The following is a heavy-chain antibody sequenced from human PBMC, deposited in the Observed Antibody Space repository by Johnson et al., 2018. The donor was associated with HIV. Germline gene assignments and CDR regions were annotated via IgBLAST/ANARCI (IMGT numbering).Heavy chain of an antibody. Sequence: QVQLVESGGGLVRPGGSLRPSCGVSGFTLRTYDMAWVRQPTGKGLEWVAVISYDGSDKYYTDSVKGRFTISRDNSKNTLYLQMNRLRAEDTAVYYCAKVGRRVPLILGALDVWGQGTMVTVSS. D-gene: IGHD3-16*01. CDR1: GFTLRTYD. V-gene: IGHV3-30*18. CDR3: AKVGRRVPLILGALDV. J-gene: IGHJ3*01. CDR2: ISYDGSDK.